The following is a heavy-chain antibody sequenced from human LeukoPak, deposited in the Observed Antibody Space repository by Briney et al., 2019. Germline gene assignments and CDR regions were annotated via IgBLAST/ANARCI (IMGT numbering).Heavy chain of an antibody. CDR3: ATGYSSSWYLSSTPLYYFDY. Sequence: SETLSLTCTVSGGSISSSSYYWGWIRQPPGKGLEWIGSIYYSGSTYYNPSLKSRVTISVDTSKNQFSLKLSSVTAADTAVYYCATGYSSSWYLSSTPLYYFDYWGQGTLVTVSS. J-gene: IGHJ4*02. D-gene: IGHD6-13*01. CDR2: IYYSGST. CDR1: GGSISSSSYY. V-gene: IGHV4-39*01.